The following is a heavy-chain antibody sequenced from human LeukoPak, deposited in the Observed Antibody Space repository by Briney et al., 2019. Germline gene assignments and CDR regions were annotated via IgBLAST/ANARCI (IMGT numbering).Heavy chain of an antibody. V-gene: IGHV4-34*01. CDR3: ARQGAYAYYYMDV. CDR2: INHSGST. D-gene: IGHD2-2*01. Sequence: PSETLSLTCAVYGGSFIGFHWNWIRQPPGKGLEWIGDINHSGSTNYNPSLTSRVTISVDPSKNQFSLKLSSVTAADTAVYYCARQGAYAYYYMDVWGKGTTVTISS. CDR1: GGSFIGFH. J-gene: IGHJ6*03.